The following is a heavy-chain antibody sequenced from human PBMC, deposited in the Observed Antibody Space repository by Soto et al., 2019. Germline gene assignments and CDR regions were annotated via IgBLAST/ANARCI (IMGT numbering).Heavy chain of an antibody. V-gene: IGHV3-53*01. J-gene: IGHJ4*02. CDR2: IFPGGTT. D-gene: IGHD2-15*01. Sequence: GFLRLSCVVSGFSVNSDYMTSVRLAPGKGLEWVSLIFPGGTTYYADSVKGRFTISKDSSRSTLYLQIHNLRADDTAIFYCARGCHFGTIDSWGQGALVTVSS. CDR3: ARGCHFGTIDS. CDR1: GFSVNSDY.